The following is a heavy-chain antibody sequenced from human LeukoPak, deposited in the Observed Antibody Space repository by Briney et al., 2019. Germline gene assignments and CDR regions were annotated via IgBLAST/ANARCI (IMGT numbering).Heavy chain of an antibody. CDR3: AKDISSSWYYYFDY. D-gene: IGHD6-13*01. CDR2: ISWNSGSI. J-gene: IGHJ4*02. Sequence: QSGGSLRLSCAASGFTFSIYAMSWVRQAPGKGLEWDSGISWNSGSIGYADSVKGRFTISRDNAKNSLYLQMNSLRAEDTALYYCAKDISSSWYYYFDYWGQGTLVTVSS. V-gene: IGHV3-9*01. CDR1: GFTFSIYA.